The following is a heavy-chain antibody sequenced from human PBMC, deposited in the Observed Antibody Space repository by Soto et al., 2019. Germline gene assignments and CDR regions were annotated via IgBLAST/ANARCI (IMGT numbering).Heavy chain of an antibody. CDR1: GGSISNSSYF. D-gene: IGHD3-10*01. J-gene: IGHJ5*02. V-gene: IGHV4-39*01. CDR2: IYYGGST. CDR3: ARHHYGSSSYNWFDP. Sequence: QLQLQESGPGLVKPSETLSLTCTVSGGSISNSSYFWAWIRQPPGKGLEWIETIYYGGSTYYHPSLKSRVTIFVDTSKNQFSLRMSSVTAADTAVYSCARHHYGSSSYNWFDPWGQGTLVTVSS.